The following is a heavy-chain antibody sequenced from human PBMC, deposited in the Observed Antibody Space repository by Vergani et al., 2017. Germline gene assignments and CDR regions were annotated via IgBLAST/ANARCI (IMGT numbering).Heavy chain of an antibody. Sequence: QVQLVQSGAEVKKPGASVKVSCKVSGYTFTSYGISWVRQAPGQGLEWMGWISAYNGNTNYAQKLQGRVTMTTDTSTSTAYMEMRSLRSDDTAVYYCARDAPYYDSSGYHDYWGQGPLVTVSS. V-gene: IGHV1-18*01. CDR2: ISAYNGNT. J-gene: IGHJ4*02. CDR3: ARDAPYYDSSGYHDY. D-gene: IGHD3-22*01. CDR1: GYTFTSYG.